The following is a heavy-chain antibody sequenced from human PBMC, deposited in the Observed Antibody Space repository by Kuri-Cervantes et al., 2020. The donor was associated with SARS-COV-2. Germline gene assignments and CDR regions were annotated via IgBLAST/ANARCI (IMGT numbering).Heavy chain of an antibody. CDR2: IWYDGSNK. CDR1: GFTFSSYG. CDR3: AAELVAAYGMDV. D-gene: IGHD1-7*01. Sequence: GGSRRLSCAASGFTFSSYGVHWVRQAPGKGLEWVAVIWYDGSNKYYVDSVKGRFTISRDNSKNTLYLQMNSLRAEDTAVYYCAAELVAAYGMDVWGQGPTVTVSS. V-gene: IGHV3-33*08. J-gene: IGHJ6*02.